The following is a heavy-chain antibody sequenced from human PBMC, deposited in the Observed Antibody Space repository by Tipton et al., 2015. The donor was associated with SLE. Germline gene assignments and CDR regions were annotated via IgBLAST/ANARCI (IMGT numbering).Heavy chain of an antibody. CDR3: ARLHGYSYGLNWFDP. D-gene: IGHD5-18*01. CDR2: IYYTGTTT. V-gene: IGHV4-39*07. CDR1: GGSVSSSSKY. Sequence: TLSLTCTVSGGSVSSSSKYWAWIRPPPGKGLEWIGSIYYTGTTTYYNSFLKSRVTMSVDTSKNQFSLRLTSVMAADTAVYYCARLHGYSYGLNWFDPWGQGTLISVSS. J-gene: IGHJ5*02.